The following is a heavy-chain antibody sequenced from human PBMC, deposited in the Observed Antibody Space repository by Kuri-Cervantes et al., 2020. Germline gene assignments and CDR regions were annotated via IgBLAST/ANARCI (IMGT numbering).Heavy chain of an antibody. CDR1: GFTFDDYA. J-gene: IGHJ6*03. D-gene: IGHD3-3*01. V-gene: IGHV3-9*01. CDR3: AKGGRSLRLLEPWHMDV. Sequence: GGSLRLSCEASGFTFDDYAMHWARQAPGQGLEWVSGISWNSASIGYADSVKGRFIISRNNAKNSLYLQMNSLRREDTALYYCAKGGRSLRLLEPWHMDVWGKGTTVTVSS. CDR2: ISWNSASI.